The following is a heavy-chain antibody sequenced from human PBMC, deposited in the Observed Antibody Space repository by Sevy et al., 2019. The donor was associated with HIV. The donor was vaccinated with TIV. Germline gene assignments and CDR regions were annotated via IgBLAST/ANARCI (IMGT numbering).Heavy chain of an antibody. CDR2: ISYDGSNK. J-gene: IGHJ4*02. D-gene: IGHD2-15*01. CDR1: GFTFSSYA. V-gene: IGHV3-30-3*01. Sequence: GGSLRLSCAASGFTFSSYAMHWVRQAPGKGLEWVAVISYDGSNKYYGDSVKGRFTISRDNSKNTLYLQMNSLRAEDTAVYYCARENAVVVVAAAGDYWGQGTLVTVSS. CDR3: ARENAVVVVAAAGDY.